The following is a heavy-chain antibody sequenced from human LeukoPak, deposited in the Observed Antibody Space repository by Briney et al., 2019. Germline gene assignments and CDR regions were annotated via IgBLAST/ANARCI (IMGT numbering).Heavy chain of an antibody. CDR1: GGSFSGYY. J-gene: IGHJ3*02. Sequence: SETLSLTCAVYGGSFSGYYWSWIRQPPGKGLEWIGEINHSGSTNYNPSLKSRFTISVDTSKNQFSLKLSSVTAADTAVYYCARSDRGVWGSYRPGIWGQGTMVTVSS. CDR2: INHSGST. CDR3: ARSDRGVWGSYRPGI. D-gene: IGHD3-16*02. V-gene: IGHV4-34*01.